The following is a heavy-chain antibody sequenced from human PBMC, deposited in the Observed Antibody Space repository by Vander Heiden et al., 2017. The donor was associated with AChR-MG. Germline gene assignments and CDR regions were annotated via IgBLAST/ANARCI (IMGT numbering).Heavy chain of an antibody. CDR3: ARSSGPSDAFDI. J-gene: IGHJ3*02. V-gene: IGHV4-4*07. Sequence: QVQLLESGPGLVKPSETLSLTCTVSGGSISTYYWSWIRQPAGEGLEWIGRIYKSGSSNYNPSLKSRVVMSVDTSKNQFSLKLSSVTAADRAVYYCARSSGPSDAFDIWGQGTLVTVSS. CDR1: GGSISTYY. CDR2: IYKSGSS. D-gene: IGHD1-26*01.